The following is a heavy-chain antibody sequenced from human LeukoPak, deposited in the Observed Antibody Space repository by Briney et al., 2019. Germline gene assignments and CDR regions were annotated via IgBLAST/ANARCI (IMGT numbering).Heavy chain of an antibody. D-gene: IGHD5-12*01. CDR2: ISTNSGNT. Sequence: ASVKVSCKASGYTFNSYGISWVRQAPGQGLEWMGWISTNSGNTNYAQKLQGRVTMTTDTSTSTTYMELRSLRSDDTAVYYCARNSKYGGYGVGFDPWGQGTLVTVSS. CDR3: ARNSKYGGYGVGFDP. V-gene: IGHV1-18*01. J-gene: IGHJ5*02. CDR1: GYTFNSYG.